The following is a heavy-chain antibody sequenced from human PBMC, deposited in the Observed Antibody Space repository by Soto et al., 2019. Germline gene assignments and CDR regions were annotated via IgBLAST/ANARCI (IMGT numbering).Heavy chain of an antibody. CDR3: ARFPPFGVVPGFDY. CDR1: GITFSNYA. V-gene: IGHV3-48*01. Sequence: GGSLRLSCAASGITFSNYAMTWVRQAPGKGLEWVSYISSISSTIYYADSVKGRFTISRDNAKNSLYLQMNSLRAEDAAVYYCARFPPFGVVPGFDYWGQGTLVTVSS. J-gene: IGHJ4*02. D-gene: IGHD3-3*01. CDR2: ISSISSTI.